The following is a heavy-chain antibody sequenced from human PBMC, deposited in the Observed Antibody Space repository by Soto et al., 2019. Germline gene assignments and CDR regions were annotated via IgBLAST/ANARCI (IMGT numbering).Heavy chain of an antibody. D-gene: IGHD2-2*01. CDR3: ARPHFCTSTSCYEAFDY. CDR2: IYYSGSA. CDR1: GGSISSSSYY. V-gene: IGHV4-39*01. J-gene: IGHJ4*02. Sequence: PSETLSLTCIVSGGSISSSSYYWGWIRQPPGKGLEWIGSIYYSGSAYSNPPLKSRVTISVDTSKNQFSLKLSSVTAADTAVYYCARPHFCTSTSCYEAFDYWGQGTLVTVSS.